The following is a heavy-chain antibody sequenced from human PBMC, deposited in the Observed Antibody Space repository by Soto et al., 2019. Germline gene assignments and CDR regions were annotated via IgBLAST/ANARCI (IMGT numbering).Heavy chain of an antibody. CDR1: GRSISSYY. D-gene: IGHD6-19*01. Sequence: SETLSLTCTVSGRSISSYYWSWIRQPPGKGLEWIGYIYYSGSTNYNPSLKSRVTISVDTSKNQFSLKLSSVTAADTAVYYCARHVSRGSGPVRFDYWGHGTLVTVSS. J-gene: IGHJ4*01. CDR2: IYYSGST. CDR3: ARHVSRGSGPVRFDY. V-gene: IGHV4-59*08.